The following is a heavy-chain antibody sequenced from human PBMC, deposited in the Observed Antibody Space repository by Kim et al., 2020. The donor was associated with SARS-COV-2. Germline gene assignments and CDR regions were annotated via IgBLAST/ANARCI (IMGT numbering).Heavy chain of an antibody. CDR1: GGSISSSSYY. D-gene: IGHD6-6*01. Sequence: SETLSLTCTVSGGSISSSSYYWGWIRQPPGKGLEWIGSIYYSGSTYYNPSLKSRVTISVDTSKNQFSLKLSSVTAADTAVYYCARRPSSSSVVGADYWGQGTLVTVSS. CDR3: ARRPSSSSVVGADY. V-gene: IGHV4-39*01. J-gene: IGHJ4*02. CDR2: IYYSGST.